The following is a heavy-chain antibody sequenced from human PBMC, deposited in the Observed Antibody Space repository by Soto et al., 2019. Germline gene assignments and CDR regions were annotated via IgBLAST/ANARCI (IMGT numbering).Heavy chain of an antibody. D-gene: IGHD4-4*01. CDR3: ARTGYRGYFDY. J-gene: IGHJ4*02. Sequence: SETLSLTCTVSGDSISSFYWSWIRQPPGKGLGWIGYIYYNGITKNNPSLKSRGTISVDMSRNQFSLKLSSVTAADTAVYYCARTGYRGYFDYWGQGTLV. CDR2: IYYNGIT. V-gene: IGHV4-59*01. CDR1: GDSISSFY.